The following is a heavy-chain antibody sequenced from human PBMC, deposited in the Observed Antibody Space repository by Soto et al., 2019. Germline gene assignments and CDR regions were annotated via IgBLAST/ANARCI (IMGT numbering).Heavy chain of an antibody. CDR2: IYYSGST. V-gene: IGHV4-39*01. D-gene: IGHD4-17*01. CDR1: GDFISSSIYY. CDR3: ERLGSNGDYERFIDY. Sequence: SETMSLTSTVSGDFISSSIYYWGWVSQPPGKGLEWIGSIYYSGSTYYNPSLKSRVTISVDTSKNQFSLKLSSVTAADTAVYYCERLGSNGDYERFIDYWGQGTLVTVSS. J-gene: IGHJ4*02.